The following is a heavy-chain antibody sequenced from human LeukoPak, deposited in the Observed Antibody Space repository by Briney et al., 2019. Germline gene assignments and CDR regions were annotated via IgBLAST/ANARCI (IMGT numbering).Heavy chain of an antibody. CDR3: AKDLMRLRWKSLDY. Sequence: GGSLRLSCAASGFTFSSYGMHWVRQAPGKGLEWVSVISYDGSNKYYADSVKGRFTISRDNSKNTLYLQMNSLRAEDTAVYYCAKDLMRLRWKSLDYWGQGTLVTVSS. V-gene: IGHV3-30*18. CDR2: ISYDGSNK. J-gene: IGHJ4*02. CDR1: GFTFSSYG. D-gene: IGHD4-23*01.